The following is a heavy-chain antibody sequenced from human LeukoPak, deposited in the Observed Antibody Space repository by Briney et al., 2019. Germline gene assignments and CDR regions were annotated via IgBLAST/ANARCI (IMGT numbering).Heavy chain of an antibody. CDR2: ISSSSSYI. CDR1: GFTVSSNY. Sequence: GGSLRLSCAASGFTVSSNYMNWVRQAPGKGLEWVSSISSSSSYIYYADSVKGRFTISRDNAKNSLYLQMNSLRAEDTAVYYCARAGVDTAMVTEYFDYWAREPWSPSPQ. D-gene: IGHD5-18*01. V-gene: IGHV3-21*01. J-gene: IGHJ4*02. CDR3: ARAGVDTAMVTEYFDY.